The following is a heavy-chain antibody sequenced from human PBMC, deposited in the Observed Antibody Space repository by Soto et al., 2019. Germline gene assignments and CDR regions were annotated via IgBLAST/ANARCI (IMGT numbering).Heavy chain of an antibody. Sequence: PSETLSLTCTVSGGSISSGDYYWSWIRQPPGKGLEWIGYIYYSGSTYYNPSLKSRVTISVDTSKNQFSLKLSSVTAADTAVYYCATGLSDILTGYSLDYYYYGMDVWGQGTTVTVSS. CDR2: IYYSGST. J-gene: IGHJ6*02. CDR1: GGSISSGDYY. CDR3: ATGLSDILTGYSLDYYYYGMDV. D-gene: IGHD3-9*01. V-gene: IGHV4-30-4*01.